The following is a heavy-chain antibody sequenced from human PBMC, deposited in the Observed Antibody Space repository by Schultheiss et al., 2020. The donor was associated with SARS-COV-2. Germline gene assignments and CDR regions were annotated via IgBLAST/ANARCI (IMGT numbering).Heavy chain of an antibody. D-gene: IGHD2-2*03. CDR1: GISFSSYA. CDR3: ARRGFGIGHGYQYYGMDV. Sequence: GGSLRLSCAASGISFSSYAMHWVRQAPGKGLEWVAVISYDGKNQYYADSLKGRFAVFRENSKNTLHLQINSLRVEDTAVYYCARRGFGIGHGYQYYGMDVWGQGTTVTVSS. V-gene: IGHV3-30*09. J-gene: IGHJ6*02. CDR2: ISYDGKNQ.